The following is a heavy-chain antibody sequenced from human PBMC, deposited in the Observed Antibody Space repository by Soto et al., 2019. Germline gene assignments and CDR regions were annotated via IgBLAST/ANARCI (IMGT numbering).Heavy chain of an antibody. CDR3: ARDREDTAMVTILGYYYYGMDV. J-gene: IGHJ6*02. CDR2: INPSGGST. D-gene: IGHD5-18*01. CDR1: GYTFTSYY. V-gene: IGHV1-46*01. Sequence: ASVKVSCKASGYTFTSYYMHWVRPAPGQGLEWMGIINPSGGSTSYAQKFQGRVTMTRDTSTSTVYMELSSLRSEDTAVYYCARDREDTAMVTILGYYYYGMDVWGQGTTVTVSS.